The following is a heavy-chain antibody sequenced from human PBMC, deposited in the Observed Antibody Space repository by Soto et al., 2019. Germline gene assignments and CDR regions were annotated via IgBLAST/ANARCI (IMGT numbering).Heavy chain of an antibody. CDR2: TNPNSGGT. D-gene: IGHD6-19*01. V-gene: IGHV1-2*02. J-gene: IGHJ4*02. Sequence: ASVKVSCKASGYTFTGYYMHWVRQAPGQGLEWMGWTNPNSGGTNYAQKFQGRVTMTRDTSISTAYMELSRLRSDDTAVYYCASTIAVAGKGAGYWGQGTLVTVSS. CDR3: ASTIAVAGKGAGY. CDR1: GYTFTGYY.